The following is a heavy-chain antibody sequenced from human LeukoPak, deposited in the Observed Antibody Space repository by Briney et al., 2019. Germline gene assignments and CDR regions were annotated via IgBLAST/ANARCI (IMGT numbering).Heavy chain of an antibody. J-gene: IGHJ4*02. D-gene: IGHD3-16*02. V-gene: IGHV3-23*01. CDR3: ARSDYVWGSYRYDY. CDR2: ISGSGGST. CDR1: GFTFSSYG. Sequence: GGSLRLSCAASGFTFSSYGMSWVRQAPGKGLEWVSAISGSGGSTYYADSVKGRFTISRDNSKNTLYLQMNSLRAEDTAVYYCARSDYVWGSYRYDYWGQGTLVTVSS.